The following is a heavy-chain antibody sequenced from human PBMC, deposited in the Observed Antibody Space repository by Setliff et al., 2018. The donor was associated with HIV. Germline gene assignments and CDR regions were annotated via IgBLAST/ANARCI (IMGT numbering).Heavy chain of an antibody. CDR2: IYYSGST. V-gene: IGHV4-59*01. J-gene: IGHJ6*02. Sequence: SETLSLTCTVSGDSISSYYWSWIRQPPGKGLEWIGYIYYSGSTNYNPSLKSRVTISVDTPKNQFSLKLSSVTAADTAVYYCARDGDYNYYGMDVWGQGTTVTV. D-gene: IGHD4-17*01. CDR1: GDSISSYY. CDR3: ARDGDYNYYGMDV.